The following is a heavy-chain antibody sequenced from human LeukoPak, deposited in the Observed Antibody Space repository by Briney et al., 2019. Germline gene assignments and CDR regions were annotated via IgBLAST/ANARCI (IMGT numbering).Heavy chain of an antibody. D-gene: IGHD4-11*01. J-gene: IGHJ4*02. CDR2: INWNGGST. CDR1: GFTLDDYG. Sequence: PGGSLRLSCAASGFTLDDYGMSWVRQAPGKGLEWVSGINWNGGSTGYADSVKGRFTISRDNAKNSLYLQMNSLRAEDTALYYCARVLDRNYCLDYWGQGTLVTVSS. CDR3: ARVLDRNYCLDY. V-gene: IGHV3-20*04.